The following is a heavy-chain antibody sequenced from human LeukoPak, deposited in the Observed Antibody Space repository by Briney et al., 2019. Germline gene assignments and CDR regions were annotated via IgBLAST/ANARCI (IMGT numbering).Heavy chain of an antibody. CDR1: EFTFSTYS. CDR2: ISSSGTYI. J-gene: IGHJ4*02. D-gene: IGHD2-2*01. V-gene: IGHV3-21*01. Sequence: GGSLRLSCAASEFTFSTYSMNWVRQAPGKGLEWVSSISSSGTYIYYADSVKGRFPISRDNAKNSLYLQMNSLRAEDTAVYYCASIYCSSTSCYAGGVNYWGQGTLVTVSS. CDR3: ASIYCSSTSCYAGGVNY.